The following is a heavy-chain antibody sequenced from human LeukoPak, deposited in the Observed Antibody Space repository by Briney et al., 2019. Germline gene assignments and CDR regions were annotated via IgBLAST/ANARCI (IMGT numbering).Heavy chain of an antibody. CDR2: IIPIFGTA. CDR1: GGTFSSYA. V-gene: IGHV1-69*01. Sequence: SVKVSCKASGGTFSSYAISWVRQAPGQGLEWTGGIIPIFGTANYAQKFQGRVTITADESTSTAYMELSSLRSEDTAVYYCAREGVVGQQLYYYYMDVWGKGTTVTVSS. D-gene: IGHD6-13*01. CDR3: AREGVVGQQLYYYYMDV. J-gene: IGHJ6*03.